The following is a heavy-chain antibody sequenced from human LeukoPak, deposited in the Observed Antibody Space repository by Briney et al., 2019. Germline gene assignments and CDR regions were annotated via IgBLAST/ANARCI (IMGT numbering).Heavy chain of an antibody. V-gene: IGHV3-11*01. J-gene: IGHJ5*02. Sequence: GGSLRLSCAASGFTFSDYYMSWIRQAPGKGLEWVSYISSSGSTIYYADSVKGRFTITRDNAKNSLYLQMNSLRAEDTAVYYCAREEARWEWFDPWGQGTLVTVSS. CDR2: ISSSGSTI. CDR1: GFTFSDYY. D-gene: IGHD1-26*01. CDR3: AREEARWEWFDP.